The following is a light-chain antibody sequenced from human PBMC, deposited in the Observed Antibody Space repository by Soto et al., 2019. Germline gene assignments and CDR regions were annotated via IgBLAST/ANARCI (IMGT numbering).Light chain of an antibody. Sequence: QSALTQPPSASGSPGQSVTISCTGTSSDVGGYNYVSWYQQRPGKAPKLMIYDVSKRPSGVPDRFSGSKSGNTASLTVSGLQAEDEADYYCCSYAGNTLYLFGTGTKVTVL. J-gene: IGLJ1*01. V-gene: IGLV2-8*01. CDR1: SSDVGGYNY. CDR3: CSYAGNTLYL. CDR2: DVS.